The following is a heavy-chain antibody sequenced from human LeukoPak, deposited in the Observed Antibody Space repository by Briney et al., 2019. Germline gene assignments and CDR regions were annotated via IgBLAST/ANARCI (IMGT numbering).Heavy chain of an antibody. V-gene: IGHV3-30*18. CDR2: IAYDGTNP. CDR3: AKELSRFFDSKVTYFYDFGMDV. CDR1: GFPFFRFG. J-gene: IGHJ6*02. D-gene: IGHD3-9*01. Sequence: GGSLRLSCADSGFPFFRFGMNWVRQAPGRGLEWVAIIAYDGTNPYHAESVQGRFTISRDNSKNTVYLQMSSPRTEDTAVYYCAKELSRFFDSKVTYFYDFGMDVWGQGTTVTVSS.